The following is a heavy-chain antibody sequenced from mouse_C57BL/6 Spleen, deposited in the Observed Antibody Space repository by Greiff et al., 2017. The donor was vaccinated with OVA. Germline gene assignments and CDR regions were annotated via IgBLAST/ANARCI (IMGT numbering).Heavy chain of an antibody. CDR3: ARGEEDYYGSSYDY. J-gene: IGHJ2*01. CDR2: INPSTGGT. D-gene: IGHD1-1*01. CDR1: GYSFTGYY. V-gene: IGHV1-42*01. Sequence: VQLKESGPELVKPGASVKISCKASGYSFTGYYMNWVKQSPEKSLEWIGEINPSTGGTTYNQKFKAKATLTVDKSSSTAYMQLKSLTSEDSAVYYCARGEEDYYGSSYDYWGQGTTLTVSS.